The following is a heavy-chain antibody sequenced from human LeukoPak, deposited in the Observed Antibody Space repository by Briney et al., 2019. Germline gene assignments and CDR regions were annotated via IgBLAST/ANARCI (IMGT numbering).Heavy chain of an antibody. J-gene: IGHJ4*02. D-gene: IGHD3-3*01. CDR3: AREYYDFWSGYYGSYFDY. Sequence: ASVKVSCKASGYTFTSYGISWVRQAPGQGLEWMGWISAYNGNTNYAQKLQGRVTMTTDTSTSTAYMELRSLRSDDTAVYYCAREYYDFWSGYYGSYFDYWGQGTLVTVPS. V-gene: IGHV1-18*01. CDR1: GYTFTSYG. CDR2: ISAYNGNT.